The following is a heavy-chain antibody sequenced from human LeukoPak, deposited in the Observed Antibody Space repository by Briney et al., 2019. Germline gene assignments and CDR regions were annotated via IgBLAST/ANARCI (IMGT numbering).Heavy chain of an antibody. V-gene: IGHV3-23*01. J-gene: IGHJ4*02. Sequence: GGSLRLSCAAAVFTFCSYAMSWVRQSPGKGLEWVSAISGGGGSTYYADSVKGRFTISRDNSKNTPYLQMNSLRAEDTAVYYCAKFYDISTGYFDCWGQGTLVTVSS. CDR2: ISGGGGST. CDR3: AKFYDISTGYFDC. CDR1: VFTFCSYA. D-gene: IGHD3-9*01.